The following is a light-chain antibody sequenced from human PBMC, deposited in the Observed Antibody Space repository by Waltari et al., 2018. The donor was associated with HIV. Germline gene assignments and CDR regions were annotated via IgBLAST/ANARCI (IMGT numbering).Light chain of an antibody. CDR1: TSNIAKNY. CDR2: DNN. CDR3: EAWDNRLSGVL. V-gene: IGLV1-51*01. Sequence: QSVLTQPPSVSAAPGQNVTISCSGSTSNIAKNYVAWYQQPPGTAPKLVIYDNNKRPSGIPDRFARSKSGTSATLGIAGLQTGDEADYYCEAWDNRLSGVLFGGGTKLTVL. J-gene: IGLJ3*02.